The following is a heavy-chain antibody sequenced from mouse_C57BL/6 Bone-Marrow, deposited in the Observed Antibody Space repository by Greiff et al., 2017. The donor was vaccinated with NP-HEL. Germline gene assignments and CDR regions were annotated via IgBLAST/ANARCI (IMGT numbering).Heavy chain of an antibody. J-gene: IGHJ1*03. CDR2: ISSGGSTI. CDR3: AGARYFDV. CDR1: GFTFSDYG. Sequence: EVKLMESGGGLVKPGGSLKLSCAASGFTFSDYGMHWVRQAPEKGLEWVAYISSGGSTIYYADTVKGQFTISRDNAKNTLFLQMTSLRSVDTAMYYCAGARYFDVWGTGTTVTVSS. D-gene: IGHD1-3*01. V-gene: IGHV5-17*01.